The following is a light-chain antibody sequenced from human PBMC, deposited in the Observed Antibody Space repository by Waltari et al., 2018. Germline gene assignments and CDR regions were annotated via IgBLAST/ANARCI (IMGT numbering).Light chain of an antibody. J-gene: IGLJ3*02. CDR2: EGT. Sequence: QSALTQPASVSGSPGQPITISCTGTSSDVGSFNLASWYPQPPGKAPKLMIYEGTKRPSGVSNRFSGSKSGNTASLTISGLQAEDEDDYYCCSYAGSGIVFGGGTKLTVL. CDR1: SSDVGSFNL. V-gene: IGLV2-23*01. CDR3: CSYAGSGIV.